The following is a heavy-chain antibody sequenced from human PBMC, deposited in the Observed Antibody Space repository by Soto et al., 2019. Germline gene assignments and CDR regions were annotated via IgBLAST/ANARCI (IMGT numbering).Heavy chain of an antibody. CDR2: ISYDGSGK. CDR1: GLTFSRYA. D-gene: IGHD3-16*01. CDR3: GVEVWGTEIRDFDY. V-gene: IGHV3-30*03. Sequence: QVQLVESGGGVVQPGRSLRLSCAASGLTFSRYAMHWVRQAPGKGLQWVAVISYDGSGKYYADSVKGRFTISRDNSKNTLFLQRNSLRPEDTALYYCGVEVWGTEIRDFDYWGQGTLVTVSS. J-gene: IGHJ4*02.